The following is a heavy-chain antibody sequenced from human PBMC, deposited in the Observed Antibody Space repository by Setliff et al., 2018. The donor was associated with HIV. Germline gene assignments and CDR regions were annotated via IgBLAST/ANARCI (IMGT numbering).Heavy chain of an antibody. Sequence: GGSLRLSCSASGFTFKNAWMTWVRQAPGKGLEWVGRIKDKSEGETTDYAEPVKGRFFMSRDDSKNTVYLQMNSLKTEDTAVYYCTTDIGYESSGYRIGYWGHGTLVTVSS. CDR2: IKDKSEGETT. CDR3: TTDIGYESSGYRIGY. J-gene: IGHJ4*01. CDR1: GFTFKNAW. V-gene: IGHV3-15*01. D-gene: IGHD3-22*01.